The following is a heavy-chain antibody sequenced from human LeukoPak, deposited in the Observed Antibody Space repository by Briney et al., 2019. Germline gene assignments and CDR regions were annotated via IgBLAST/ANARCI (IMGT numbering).Heavy chain of an antibody. V-gene: IGHV4-59*01. Sequence: SETLSLTCTVSGGSISSYYWSWIRQPPGKGLEWIGYIYYSGSTNYNPSLKSRVTISVDTSKNQFSLKLSSVTAADTAVYYCARGGIYYDILTGSPNSEFDPWGQGTLVTVSS. D-gene: IGHD3-9*01. CDR1: GGSISSYY. CDR2: IYYSGST. CDR3: ARGGIYYDILTGSPNSEFDP. J-gene: IGHJ5*02.